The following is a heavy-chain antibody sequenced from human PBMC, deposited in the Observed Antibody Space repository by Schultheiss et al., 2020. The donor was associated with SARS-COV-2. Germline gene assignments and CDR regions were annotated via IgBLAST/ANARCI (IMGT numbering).Heavy chain of an antibody. Sequence: SGPTLLKPTQTLTLTCTFSGFSLSTSGMCVSWIRQPPGKALEWLARIDWDDDKYYSTSLKTRLTISKDTSKNQVVLTMTNMDPVDTATYYCARTPITMVRGVMYYYGMDVWGQGTTVTVSS. V-gene: IGHV2-70*11. D-gene: IGHD3-10*01. CDR1: GFSLSTSGMC. J-gene: IGHJ6*02. CDR3: ARTPITMVRGVMYYYGMDV. CDR2: IDWDDDK.